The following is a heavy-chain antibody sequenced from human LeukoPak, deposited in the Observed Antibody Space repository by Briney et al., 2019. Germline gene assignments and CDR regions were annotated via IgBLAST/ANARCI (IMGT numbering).Heavy chain of an antibody. CDR3: ARDRRIFGSGWFDP. Sequence: PGRSLRLSCAASGFTFSSYGMHWVRQAPGKGLEWVAVIWYDGSNKYYADSVKGRFTISRDNSKNTLYLQMNSLRAEDTAVYYCARDRRIFGSGWFDPWGQGTLVTVSS. V-gene: IGHV3-33*01. J-gene: IGHJ5*02. D-gene: IGHD2-15*01. CDR1: GFTFSSYG. CDR2: IWYDGSNK.